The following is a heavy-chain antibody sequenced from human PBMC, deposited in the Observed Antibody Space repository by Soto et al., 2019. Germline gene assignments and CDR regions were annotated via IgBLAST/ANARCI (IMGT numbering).Heavy chain of an antibody. V-gene: IGHV3-30*18. Sequence: TGGSLRLCCASSGFTFGSYGVHWVRQAPGKGLEWVAVISYDGSNKYYADSVKGRFTISRDNSKNTLYLQMNSLRAEDTAVYYCAKDESAFDYWGQGTLVTVSS. CDR3: AKDESAFDY. CDR1: GFTFGSYG. CDR2: ISYDGSNK. J-gene: IGHJ4*02.